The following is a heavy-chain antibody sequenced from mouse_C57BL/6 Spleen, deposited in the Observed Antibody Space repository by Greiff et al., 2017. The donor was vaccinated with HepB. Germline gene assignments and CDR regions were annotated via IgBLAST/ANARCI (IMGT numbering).Heavy chain of an antibody. V-gene: IGHV5-6*01. Sequence: EVMLVESGGDLVKPGGSLKLSCAASGFTFSSYGMSWVRQTPDKRLEWVATISSGGSYTYYPDSVKGRFTISRDNAKNTLYLQMSSLKSEDTAMYYCARIYYYGSSYGWYFDVWGTGTTVTVSS. J-gene: IGHJ1*03. D-gene: IGHD1-1*01. CDR1: GFTFSSYG. CDR2: ISSGGSYT. CDR3: ARIYYYGSSYGWYFDV.